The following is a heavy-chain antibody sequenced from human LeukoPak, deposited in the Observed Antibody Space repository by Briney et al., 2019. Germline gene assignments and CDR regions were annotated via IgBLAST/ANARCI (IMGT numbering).Heavy chain of an antibody. V-gene: IGHV3-30-3*01. D-gene: IGHD2-2*01. CDR1: GFTFSRYA. CDR2: MSYDGSSK. CDR3: AKAHIVVVPAASPYFDY. Sequence: GRSLRLSCAASGFTFSRYAMHWVRQAPGKGLEWVALMSYDGSSKYYADSVKGRFTISRDNSKNTLYLQMNSLRAEDTAVYYCAKAHIVVVPAASPYFDYWGQGTLVTVSS. J-gene: IGHJ4*02.